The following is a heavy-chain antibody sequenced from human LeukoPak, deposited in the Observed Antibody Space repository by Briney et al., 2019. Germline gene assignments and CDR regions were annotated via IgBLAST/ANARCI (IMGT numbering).Heavy chain of an antibody. V-gene: IGHV1-18*01. J-gene: IGHJ4*02. D-gene: IGHD5-18*01. CDR3: ARDLGVDTSMIFFDY. CDR1: GYTFTSFG. CDR2: ISAYSGNT. Sequence: ASVKVSCKAPGYTFTSFGISWVRQAPGQGLEWMGWISAYSGNTNSAQKFQGRVTMTTDTSTSTAYMELSSLRSDDTAVFYCARDLGVDTSMIFFDYWGQGTLVTVSS.